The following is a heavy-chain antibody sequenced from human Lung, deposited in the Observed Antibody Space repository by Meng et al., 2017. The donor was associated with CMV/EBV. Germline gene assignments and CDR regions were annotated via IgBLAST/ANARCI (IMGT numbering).Heavy chain of an antibody. Sequence: SVKVSXKASGYTFTGYYMHWVRQAPGQGLEWMGWINPNSGGTNYAQKFQGRVTMTRDTSISTAYMELSRLRSDDTAVYYCARGYCSSTSCPTVMDVWGQGTTVTVSS. CDR2: INPNSGGT. V-gene: IGHV1-2*02. D-gene: IGHD2-2*01. J-gene: IGHJ6*02. CDR1: GYTFTGYY. CDR3: ARGYCSSTSCPTVMDV.